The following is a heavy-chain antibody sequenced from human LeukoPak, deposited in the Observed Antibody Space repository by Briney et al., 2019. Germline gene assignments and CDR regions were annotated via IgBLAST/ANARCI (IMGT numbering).Heavy chain of an antibody. J-gene: IGHJ3*02. CDR1: GGTFSSYA. CDR2: IIPILGIA. D-gene: IGHD3-3*01. Sequence: ASVKVSCEASGGTFSSYAISWVRQAPGQGLEWMGRIIPILGIANYAQKFQGRVTITADKSTSTAYMELSSLRSEDTAVYYCARGGIFGVVIDAFDIWGQGTMVTVSS. CDR3: ARGGIFGVVIDAFDI. V-gene: IGHV1-69*04.